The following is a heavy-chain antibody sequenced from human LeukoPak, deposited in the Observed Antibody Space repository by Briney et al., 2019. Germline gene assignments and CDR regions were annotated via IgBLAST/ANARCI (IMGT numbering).Heavy chain of an antibody. CDR2: IKQDGGEK. D-gene: IGHD6-19*01. CDR1: GFTFSTYA. V-gene: IGHV3-7*04. J-gene: IGHJ4*02. CDR3: ARIYGSGWSPFDY. Sequence: GGSLRLSCAASGFTFSTYAMSWVRQAPGKGLEWVANIKQDGGEKYYVGSVKGRFTISRDNAQNSLYLEMNSLSAEDTAMYYCARIYGSGWSPFDYWGQGTPVIVSS.